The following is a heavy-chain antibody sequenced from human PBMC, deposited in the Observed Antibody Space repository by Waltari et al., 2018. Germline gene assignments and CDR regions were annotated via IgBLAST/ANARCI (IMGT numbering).Heavy chain of an antibody. V-gene: IGHV1-18*01. CDR1: GYIFSNYG. J-gene: IGHJ4*02. Sequence: QLVQSGDEVKKHGASVKVSCKASGYIFSNYGILWLRMAPGQGLEWMGWIYPYNGNTKYEQNFQGRVTMTTDTSTATAYMEIRSLRSDDTAIYYCARDDVDSSNFGGFWGQGTQVTVSS. D-gene: IGHD3-16*01. CDR2: IYPYNGNT. CDR3: ARDDVDSSNFGGF.